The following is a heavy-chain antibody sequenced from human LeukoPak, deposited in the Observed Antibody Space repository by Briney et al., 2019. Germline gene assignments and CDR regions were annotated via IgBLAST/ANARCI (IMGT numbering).Heavy chain of an antibody. D-gene: IGHD4-23*01. CDR2: IYHTGST. CDR3: ARGLTRPFGDAFDM. J-gene: IGHJ3*02. CDR1: GYSISSGYY. Sequence: SETLSLTCTASGYSISSGYYWGWIRQPPGKGLEWIGSIYHTGSTYYNPFLKSRVTMSVDTSKNQFSLKLNSVTAADTAVYYCARGLTRPFGDAFDMWGQGTRVTVSS. V-gene: IGHV4-38-2*02.